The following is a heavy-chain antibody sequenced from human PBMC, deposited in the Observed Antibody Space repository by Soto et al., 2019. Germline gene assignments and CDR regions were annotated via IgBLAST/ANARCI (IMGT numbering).Heavy chain of an antibody. CDR1: GFTFSSYA. J-gene: IGHJ1*01. D-gene: IGHD5-12*01. CDR3: AKDRPQRGYSGYDHNELNGPPDSSGWYYFQH. CDR2: ISGSGGST. Sequence: HPGGSLRLSCAASGFTFSSYAMSWVRQAPGKGLEWVSAISGSGGSTYYADSVKGRFTISRDNSKNTLYLQMNSLRAEDTAVYYCAKDRPQRGYSGYDHNELNGPPDSSGWYYFQHWGQGTLVTVSS. V-gene: IGHV3-23*01.